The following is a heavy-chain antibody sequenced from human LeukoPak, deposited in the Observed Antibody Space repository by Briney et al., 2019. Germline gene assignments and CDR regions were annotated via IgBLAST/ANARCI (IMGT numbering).Heavy chain of an antibody. CDR3: ARAGGSFDAFDI. D-gene: IGHD2-15*01. J-gene: IGHJ3*02. CDR1: GYTFTSYY. V-gene: IGHV1-46*01. Sequence: ASVKVSCKASGYTFTSYYMHWVRQAPGQGLEWMGIINPSGGSTSYAQKFQGRVTMTRDTSTSTAYMELSSLRSEDTAVYYCARAGGSFDAFDIWGQGTMVTVSS. CDR2: INPSGGST.